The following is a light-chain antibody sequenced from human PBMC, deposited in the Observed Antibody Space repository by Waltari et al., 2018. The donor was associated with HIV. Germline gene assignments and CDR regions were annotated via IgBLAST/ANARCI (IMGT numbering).Light chain of an antibody. CDR3: QHRSSWPPLT. V-gene: IGKV3-11*01. Sequence: EIVLTQSPATLSLSPGARATLSCRASPSVSSYLAWYQQKPGQAPRLFIYDASNRATGIPARFSGSGSGTDFTLTISSLEPEDFAFYYCQHRSSWPPLTFGGGTKVEIK. CDR1: PSVSSY. J-gene: IGKJ4*01. CDR2: DAS.